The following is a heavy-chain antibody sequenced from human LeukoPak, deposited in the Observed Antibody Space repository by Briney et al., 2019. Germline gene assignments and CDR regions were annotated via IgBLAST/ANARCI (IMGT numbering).Heavy chain of an antibody. J-gene: IGHJ3*02. Sequence: GGSLRLSCAASGFTVSSNYMSWVRQAPGKGLEWVSVIYSGGSTYYADSVKGRLTISRDNSKNTLYLQMNSLRAEDTAVYYCARDIFPHAFDIWGQGTMVTVSS. D-gene: IGHD3-9*01. CDR3: ARDIFPHAFDI. CDR1: GFTVSSNY. CDR2: IYSGGST. V-gene: IGHV3-53*01.